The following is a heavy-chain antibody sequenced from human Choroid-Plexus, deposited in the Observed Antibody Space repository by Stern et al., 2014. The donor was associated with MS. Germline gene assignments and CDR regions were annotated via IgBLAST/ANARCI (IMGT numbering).Heavy chain of an antibody. CDR3: ANPLPYAN. D-gene: IGHD4-17*01. V-gene: IGHV1-46*03. Sequence: QVQLVESGAEVKKPGASVKVSCKASGDTFASYPIHWLRQAPGQGPVWMGIVNPTDGRTTYAQTFQGRVTMTRDTSTRTVYMELSSLKAEDTAMYFCANPLPYANWGQGTRVTASS. CDR1: GDTFASYP. J-gene: IGHJ1*01. CDR2: VNPTDGRT.